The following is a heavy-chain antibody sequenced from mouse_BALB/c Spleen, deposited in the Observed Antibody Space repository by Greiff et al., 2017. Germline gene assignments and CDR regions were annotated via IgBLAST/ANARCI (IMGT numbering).Heavy chain of an antibody. CDR3: ARDRGDYYGPFAY. D-gene: IGHD1-2*01. CDR1: GFTFSDYY. V-gene: IGHV5-4*02. Sequence: EVKVEESGGGLVKPGGSLKLSCAASGFTFSDYYMYWVRQTPEKRLEWVATISDGGSYTYYPDSVKGRFTISRDNAKNNLYLQMSSLKSEDTAMYYCARDRGDYYGPFAYWGQGTLVTVSA. J-gene: IGHJ3*01. CDR2: ISDGGSYT.